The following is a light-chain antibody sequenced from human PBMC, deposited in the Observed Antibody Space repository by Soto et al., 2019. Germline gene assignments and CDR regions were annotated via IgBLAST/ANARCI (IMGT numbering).Light chain of an antibody. CDR2: RAS. V-gene: IGKV3-15*01. CDR3: QQYNKWPYT. Sequence: EIVMTQSPATLSVSPGETVNLSCRASQSVSSNFAWYRQKPGQAPTLVIYRASTRATGIPARFSGSGSETEFTLNFSGLQSEDFAVYYCQQYNKWPYTCGQGTKLEIK. CDR1: QSVSSN. J-gene: IGKJ2*01.